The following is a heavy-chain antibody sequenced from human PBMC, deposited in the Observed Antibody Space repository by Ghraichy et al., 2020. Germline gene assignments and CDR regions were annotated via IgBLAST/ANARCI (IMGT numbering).Heavy chain of an antibody. CDR2: IKPDGSEK. CDR3: ARGAT. D-gene: IGHD4/OR15-4a*01. Sequence: GVLNISCAASEFTFSGYWMSWVRQSPGKGLEWVANIKPDGSEKGYVDSVKGRFTISRDNAKNSLYLQMNSLRAEDTAVYYCARGATWGQGTLVTVSS. CDR1: EFTFSGYW. V-gene: IGHV3-7*03. J-gene: IGHJ4*02.